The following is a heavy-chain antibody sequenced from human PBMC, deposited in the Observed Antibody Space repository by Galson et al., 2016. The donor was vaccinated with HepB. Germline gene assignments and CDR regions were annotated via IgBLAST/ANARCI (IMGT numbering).Heavy chain of an antibody. Sequence: SLRLSCAASGFSFSNYVIHWVRQAPGKGLEWVALIWYDGSNKYYADSVQGRFTISRDNSKNTVYLQLTSLRAEDTAVYYCARDRGDDAFDIWGQGTMVTVSS. J-gene: IGHJ3*02. CDR1: GFSFSNYV. CDR3: ARDRGDDAFDI. CDR2: IWYDGSNK. V-gene: IGHV3-33*01. D-gene: IGHD3-10*01.